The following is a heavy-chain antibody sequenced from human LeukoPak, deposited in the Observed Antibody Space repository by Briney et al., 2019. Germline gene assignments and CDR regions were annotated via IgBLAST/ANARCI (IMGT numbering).Heavy chain of an antibody. Sequence: SVKVSCKASGGTFSSYAISWVRQAPGQGLEWMGGIIPIFGTANYAQKFQGRVTITADESTSTVYMELSSLRSEDTAVYYCARDPRLRYFDWLSVPPHWYFDLWGRGTLVTVSS. CDR3: ARDPRLRYFDWLSVPPHWYFDL. V-gene: IGHV1-69*01. CDR1: GGTFSSYA. D-gene: IGHD3-9*01. CDR2: IIPIFGTA. J-gene: IGHJ2*01.